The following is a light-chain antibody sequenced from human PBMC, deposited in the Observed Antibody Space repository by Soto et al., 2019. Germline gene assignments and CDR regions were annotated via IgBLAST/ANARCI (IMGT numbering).Light chain of an antibody. V-gene: IGKV3-20*01. CDR1: QSVSSY. J-gene: IGKJ4*01. CDR2: DTS. CDR3: QQYGSSPLT. Sequence: EIVLTQSPGTLSLSVGERVTLSCRASQSVSSYLAWYQQTPGQAPRLLIYDTSNRATGTPDRFSGSGSGTDFTLTISRPEPEDFTVYYFQQYGSSPLTFGGGTPVEIK.